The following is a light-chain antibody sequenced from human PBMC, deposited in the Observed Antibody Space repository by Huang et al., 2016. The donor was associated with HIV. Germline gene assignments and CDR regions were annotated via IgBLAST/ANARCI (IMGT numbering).Light chain of an antibody. Sequence: DIQMTQSPSSLSASVGDRVTITCQASQDISNYLNGYQQKPGKAPKLLIYDASNLETGVPSRFSGSGSGTDFTFTISSLQPEDIATYYCQQYDNLPIFTFGPGTKVDIK. CDR3: QQYDNLPIFT. J-gene: IGKJ3*01. CDR2: DAS. CDR1: QDISNY. V-gene: IGKV1-33*01.